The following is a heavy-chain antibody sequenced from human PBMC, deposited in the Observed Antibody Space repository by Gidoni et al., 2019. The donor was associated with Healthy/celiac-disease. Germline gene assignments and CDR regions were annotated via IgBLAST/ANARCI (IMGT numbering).Heavy chain of an antibody. CDR3: TSRPYYDILTGYLVRDV. D-gene: IGHD3-9*01. J-gene: IGHJ6*02. CDR1: GFTFSNAW. CDR2: IKSKTDGGTT. V-gene: IGHV3-15*01. Sequence: EVQLVESGGGLVKPGGSLRLSCAASGFTFSNAWMSWVRQAPGKGLEWVGRIKSKTDGGTTDYAAPVKGRFTISRDDSKNTLYLQMNSLKTEDTAVYYCTSRPYYDILTGYLVRDVWGQGTTVTVSS.